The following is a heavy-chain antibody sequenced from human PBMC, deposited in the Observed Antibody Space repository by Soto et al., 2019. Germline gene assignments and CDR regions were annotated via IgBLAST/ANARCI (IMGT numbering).Heavy chain of an antibody. V-gene: IGHV1-46*04. CDR3: ARSYCGGECPNNWFDP. CDR1: GYIFSSYY. CDR2: INPSGGST. J-gene: IGHJ5*02. Sequence: QVQLVQSGAEVKKPGASVKVSCKASGYIFSSYYIHWVRQAPGQGLEWMGIINPSGGSTTYAQKLPGRVTMTRDKSTSTVYLEWNSLSSEDTAMYYGARSYCGGECPNNWFDPWGQGTLVTVSS. D-gene: IGHD2-21*01.